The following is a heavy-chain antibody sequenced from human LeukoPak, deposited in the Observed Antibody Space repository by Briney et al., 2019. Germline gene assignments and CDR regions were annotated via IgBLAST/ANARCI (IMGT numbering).Heavy chain of an antibody. Sequence: GGSLRLSCAASGFTFSSYGMHWVRQAPGKGLEWVAVISYDGSNKYYADSVKGRFTISRDNSKNTLYLRMNSLRAEDTAVYYCAKVLWEYSSGFAAEYFQHWGQGTLVTVSS. CDR3: AKVLWEYSSGFAAEYFQH. D-gene: IGHD6-19*01. V-gene: IGHV3-30*18. CDR1: GFTFSSYG. J-gene: IGHJ1*01. CDR2: ISYDGSNK.